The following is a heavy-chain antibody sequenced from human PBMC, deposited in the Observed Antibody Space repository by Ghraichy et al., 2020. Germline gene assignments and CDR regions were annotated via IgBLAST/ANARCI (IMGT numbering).Heavy chain of an antibody. CDR1: GFTFSSYA. D-gene: IGHD3-16*01. CDR2: ISGSGAAT. J-gene: IGHJ3*01. CDR3: AKVRRTSLASDAFDV. Sequence: GGSLRLSCAASGFTFSSYAMHWVRQPPGKGLEWVSSISGSGAATYYADSVKGRFAISRDNSNNTLFLQINDLRAEDTAMFFCAKVRRTSLASDAFDVWGQGTFVTVSS. V-gene: IGHV3-23*01.